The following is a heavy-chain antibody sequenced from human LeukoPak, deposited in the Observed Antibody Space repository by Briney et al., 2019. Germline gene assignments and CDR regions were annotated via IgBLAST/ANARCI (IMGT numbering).Heavy chain of an antibody. CDR3: ARNTYYYDSSGYWAYDY. J-gene: IGHJ4*02. CDR1: GFTFSSYA. CDR2: ISGSGGST. D-gene: IGHD3-22*01. Sequence: GGSLRLSCVASGFTFSSYAMSWVRQAPGKGLEWVSGISGSGGSTYYADSVKGRFTISRDNSKNTLFLQMNSLRAEDTAVYYCARNTYYYDSSGYWAYDYWGQGTLVTVSS. V-gene: IGHV3-23*01.